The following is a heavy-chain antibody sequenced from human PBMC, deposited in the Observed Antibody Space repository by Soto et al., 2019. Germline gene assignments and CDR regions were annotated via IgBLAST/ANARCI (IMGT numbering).Heavy chain of an antibody. D-gene: IGHD3-16*01. J-gene: IGHJ4*02. CDR3: AKDGVRWGRHDYSDC. CDR2: FSTSGDLT. Sequence: EVQLLESGGGLVQPGGSLRLACEASGFTFSEYAMSWVRQAPWQGLEWVASFSTSGDLTSYSDFVRIRFTISRDISKSTLYLQMTSLRADDTAIYYCAKDGVRWGRHDYSDCWGLGTLVTVSS. CDR1: GFTFSEYA. V-gene: IGHV3-23*01.